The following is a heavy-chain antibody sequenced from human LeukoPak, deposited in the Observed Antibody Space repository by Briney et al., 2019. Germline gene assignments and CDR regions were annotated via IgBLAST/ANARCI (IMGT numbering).Heavy chain of an antibody. V-gene: IGHV3-15*01. J-gene: IGHJ4*02. CDR1: GFTFSNSA. CDR3: TTEHQWDNFDY. D-gene: IGHD1-26*01. CDR2: IKSKTDGGTT. Sequence: GGSLRLSCAASGFTFSNSAMTWVRQAPGKGLEWVGRIKSKTDGGTTDNAAPVKGRFIISRDDSKNTMYLQMNSLKTEDTAVYYCTTEHQWDNFDYWGQGTLVTVSS.